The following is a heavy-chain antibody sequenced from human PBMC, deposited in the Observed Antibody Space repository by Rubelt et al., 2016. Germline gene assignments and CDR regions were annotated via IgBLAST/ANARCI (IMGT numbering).Heavy chain of an antibody. J-gene: IGHJ4*02. CDR3: ARDLGFGELRYFDY. D-gene: IGHD3-10*01. Sequence: LSCAASGFTFSSYGMHWVRQAPGKGLEWVAVIWYDGSNKYYADSVKGRFTISRDNSKNTLYLQMNSLRAEDTAVYYCARDLGFGELRYFDYWGQRTL. V-gene: IGHV3-33*01. CDR1: GFTFSSYG. CDR2: IWYDGSNK.